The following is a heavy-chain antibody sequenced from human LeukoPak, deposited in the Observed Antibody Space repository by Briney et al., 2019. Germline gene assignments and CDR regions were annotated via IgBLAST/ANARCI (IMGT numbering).Heavy chain of an antibody. CDR1: GGSIRSYY. CDR3: ARDAGSGYGSGSYYFPYYYYYMDV. Sequence: SETLSLTCTVSGGSIRSYYWSWIRQPPGKGLEWIAYIYYSGSTNYNPSLKSRVTISVDTSKNQFSLKLSSVTAADTAVYYCARDAGSGYGSGSYYFPYYYYYMDVWGKGTTVTISS. CDR2: IYYSGST. J-gene: IGHJ6*03. V-gene: IGHV4-59*01. D-gene: IGHD3-10*01.